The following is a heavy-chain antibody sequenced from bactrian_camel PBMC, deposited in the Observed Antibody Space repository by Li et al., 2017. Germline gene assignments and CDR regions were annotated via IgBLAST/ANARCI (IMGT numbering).Heavy chain of an antibody. V-gene: IGHV3S40*01. CDR3: AAGRRYLKSTVVALIKSADFGY. CDR2: ILTGNNTA. J-gene: IGHJ6*01. CDR1: GYTHYSKR. Sequence: VQLVESGGGTVQAGGSLRLTCTASGYTHYSKRMAWFRQAPGKEREGVAAILTGNNTAYYAASVKGRFTISQDNAKNTVYLQMNSLRPEDTAMYYCAAGRRYLKSTVVALIKSADFGYWGQGTQVTVS. D-gene: IGHD6*01.